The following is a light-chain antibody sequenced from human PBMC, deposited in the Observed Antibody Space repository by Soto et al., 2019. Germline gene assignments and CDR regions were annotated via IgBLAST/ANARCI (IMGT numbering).Light chain of an antibody. Sequence: EIVLTQSPATLSLSPGEGATLSCGASQSVGSSYLAWYQQKPGLAPRLLIYDASSRATGIPDRFSGSGSGTDFTLTISRLEPEDFAVYYCQQYRSLPFPFGPGTKV. V-gene: IGKV3D-20*01. J-gene: IGKJ3*01. CDR2: DAS. CDR3: QQYRSLPFP. CDR1: QSVGSSY.